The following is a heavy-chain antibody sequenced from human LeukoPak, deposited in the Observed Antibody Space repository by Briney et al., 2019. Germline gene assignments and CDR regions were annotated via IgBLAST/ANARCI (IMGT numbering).Heavy chain of an antibody. V-gene: IGHV4-39*01. Sequence: SETLSLTCTVSGGSISSSSYHWGWIRQPPGTGLEWIGSIYYSGSTYYNPSLKSRVTISVDTSKNQFSLNLSSVTAADTAVYYCARHGYYYYYMDVWGKGTTVTVSS. CDR1: GGSISSSSYH. CDR2: IYYSGST. J-gene: IGHJ6*03. CDR3: ARHGYYYYYMDV.